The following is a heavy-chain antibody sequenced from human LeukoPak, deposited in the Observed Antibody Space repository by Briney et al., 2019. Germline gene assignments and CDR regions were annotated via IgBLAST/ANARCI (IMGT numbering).Heavy chain of an antibody. CDR2: ISGSGGRT. D-gene: IGHD3-10*01. J-gene: IGHJ2*01. Sequence: PGGSLRLSCAASGFTFSSYAMSWVRQAPGKGLEWVSGISGSGGRTDYADSVKGRFTISRDNSKNTLYLQVNSLRAEDTAVYCCAKHSTGVECWGRGTLVTVSS. V-gene: IGHV3-23*01. CDR3: AKHSTGVEC. CDR1: GFTFSSYA.